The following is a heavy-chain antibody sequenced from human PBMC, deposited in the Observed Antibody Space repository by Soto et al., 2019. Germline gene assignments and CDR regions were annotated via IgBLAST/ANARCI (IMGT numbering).Heavy chain of an antibody. V-gene: IGHV2-5*02. D-gene: IGHD4-17*01. J-gene: IGHJ5*02. Sequence: QITLKESGPTLVKPTQTLTLTCTFSGFSLTTSGVGVGWIRQPPGKALEWLALIYWDDDKRYSPSLKSRLTIPKHPPKTQVVLTMTNMDPADTATYFSAHSTTPVTWWFDPWGQGTLVTVSS. CDR1: GFSLTTSGVG. CDR2: IYWDDDK. CDR3: AHSTTPVTWWFDP.